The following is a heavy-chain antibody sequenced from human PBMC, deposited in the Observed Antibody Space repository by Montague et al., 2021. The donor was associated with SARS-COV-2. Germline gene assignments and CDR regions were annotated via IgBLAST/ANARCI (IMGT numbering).Heavy chain of an antibody. CDR1: GGSISNSSNY. J-gene: IGHJ5*02. Sequence: SETLSLTCTVSGGSISNSSNYWGWIRQPPGKGLEWIGSIYYSGSTYYNSSLKSRVTISVDTSKNQFSLKLNSVTAADTAVYYCAGLVWFGELSSEYWFDPWGQGTLVTISS. D-gene: IGHD3-10*01. CDR3: AGLVWFGELSSEYWFDP. CDR2: IYYSGST. V-gene: IGHV4-39*01.